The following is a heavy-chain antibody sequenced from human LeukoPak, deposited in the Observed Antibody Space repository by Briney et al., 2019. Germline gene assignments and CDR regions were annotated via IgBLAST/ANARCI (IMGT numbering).Heavy chain of an antibody. V-gene: IGHV4-4*02. D-gene: IGHD6-19*01. Sequence: SGTLSLTCSVSGDSISSNEWWSWVRQPPGKGLEWIGEVFHSGSTNFNPSLKSRVTISIDKSKNQFSLEVTSVTAADTAIYYCARDLAEAGTNYFDFWGQGVLVTVSS. J-gene: IGHJ4*02. CDR3: ARDLAEAGTNYFDF. CDR1: GDSISSNEW. CDR2: VFHSGST.